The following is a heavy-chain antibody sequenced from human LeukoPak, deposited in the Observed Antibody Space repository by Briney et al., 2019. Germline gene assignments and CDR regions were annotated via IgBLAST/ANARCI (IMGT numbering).Heavy chain of an antibody. Sequence: SQTLSLTCTVSGGSISSGSYYWSWIRQPAGKGLEWIGRIYTSGSTNYNPSLKSRVTISVDTSKNQFSLKLSSVTAADTAVYYCARGYYDSSGDSAFDIWGQGTMVTVSS. CDR1: GGSISSGSYY. D-gene: IGHD3-22*01. V-gene: IGHV4-61*02. CDR2: IYTSGST. CDR3: ARGYYDSSGDSAFDI. J-gene: IGHJ3*02.